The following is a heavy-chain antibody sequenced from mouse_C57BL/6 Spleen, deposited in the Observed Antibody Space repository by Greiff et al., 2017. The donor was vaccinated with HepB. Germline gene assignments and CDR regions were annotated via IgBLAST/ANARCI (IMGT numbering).Heavy chain of an antibody. Sequence: QVQLQQPGAELVMPGASVKLSCKASGYTFTSYWMHWVKQRPGQGLEWIGEIDPSDSYTNYNQKFKGKSTLTVDKSSSTAYMQLSSLTSEDSAVYYCARGGLRDGGFAYWGQGTLVTVSA. CDR3: ARGGLRDGGFAY. V-gene: IGHV1-69*01. CDR1: GYTFTSYW. D-gene: IGHD2-2*01. J-gene: IGHJ3*01. CDR2: IDPSDSYT.